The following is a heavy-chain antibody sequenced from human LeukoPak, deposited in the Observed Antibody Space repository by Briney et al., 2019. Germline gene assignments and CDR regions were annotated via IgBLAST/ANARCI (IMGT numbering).Heavy chain of an antibody. CDR3: ARLRSPVTILYYFDS. CDR1: GGSISSGDYY. D-gene: IGHD4-17*01. Sequence: SSETLSLTCTVSGGSISSGDYYWSWIRQPPGKGLEWIGYIYYSGSTYYNPSLKSRVTISVDTSKNQFSLKLSSVTAADTAVYYCARLRSPVTILYYFDSWGQGTLVTVSS. J-gene: IGHJ4*02. V-gene: IGHV4-30-4*08. CDR2: IYYSGST.